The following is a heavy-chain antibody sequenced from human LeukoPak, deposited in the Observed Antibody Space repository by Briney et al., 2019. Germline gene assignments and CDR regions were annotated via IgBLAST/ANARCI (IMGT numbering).Heavy chain of an antibody. Sequence: SETLSLTCTVSGGSISSSSYYWGWIRQPPGKGLEWIGSIYYSGSTYYNPSLRSRVTISVDTSKNQFSLKLGSVTAADTAVCYCARHGRGGGYIGPWGQGTLVTVSS. CDR2: IYYSGST. CDR1: GGSISSSSYY. V-gene: IGHV4-39*01. CDR3: ARHGRGGGYIGP. D-gene: IGHD5-12*01. J-gene: IGHJ5*02.